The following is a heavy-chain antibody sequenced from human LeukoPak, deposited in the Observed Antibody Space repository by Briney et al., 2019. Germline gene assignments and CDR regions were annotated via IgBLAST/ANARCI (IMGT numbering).Heavy chain of an antibody. CDR2: IYTSGST. D-gene: IGHD4-11*01. CDR1: GGSISSYY. V-gene: IGHV4-4*07. Sequence: SETLSLTCTVSGGSISSYYWSWIRQPAGKGLEWIGRIYTSGSTNYNPSLKSRVTMSIDTSKNQFSLKLSSVTAADTAVYYCARGPSCSNYDYFDYWGQGTLVTVSS. J-gene: IGHJ4*02. CDR3: ARGPSCSNYDYFDY.